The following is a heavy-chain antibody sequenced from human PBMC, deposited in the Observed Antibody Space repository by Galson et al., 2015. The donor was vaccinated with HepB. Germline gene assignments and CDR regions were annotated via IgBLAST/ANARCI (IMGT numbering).Heavy chain of an antibody. J-gene: IGHJ4*02. CDR1: GFTFSNFW. CDR3: VRARREVLRFFDSDH. CDR2: INSVSSHI. V-gene: IGHV3-21*01. D-gene: IGHD3-3*01. Sequence: SLRLSCAASGFTFSNFWMHWVRQAPGMGLEWVSSINSVSSHIYYADSVRGRFTISRDNAKNSLSLQMNSLRVEDTAVYYCVRARREVLRFFDSDHWGQGTLVTVSS.